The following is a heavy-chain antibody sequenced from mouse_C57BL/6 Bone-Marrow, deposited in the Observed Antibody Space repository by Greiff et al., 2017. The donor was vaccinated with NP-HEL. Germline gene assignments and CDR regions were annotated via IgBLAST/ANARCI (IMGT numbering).Heavy chain of an antibody. CDR1: GYSFTDYN. Sequence: EVQLQQSGPELVKPGASVKISCKASGYSFTDYNMNWVKQSNGKSLEWIGVINPNYGTTSYNQKFKGKATLTGDQSSSTAYMQLNSLTSEDSAVYYCAIPYYSNYFYFDYWGQGTTLTVSS. CDR2: INPNYGTT. D-gene: IGHD2-5*01. CDR3: AIPYYSNYFYFDY. V-gene: IGHV1-39*01. J-gene: IGHJ2*01.